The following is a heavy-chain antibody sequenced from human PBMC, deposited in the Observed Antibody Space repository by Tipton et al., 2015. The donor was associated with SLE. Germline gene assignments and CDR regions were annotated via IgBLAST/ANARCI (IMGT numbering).Heavy chain of an antibody. CDR2: IHYSGST. D-gene: IGHD6-13*01. CDR1: GGSLSGYW. J-gene: IGHJ4*02. CDR3: ARGNIAAAGTVYFAY. Sequence: TLSLTCTVYGGSLSGYWWSWIRQSPGKGLEWIGYIHYSGSTNYNPSLKSRVTISVDTSKNQFSLELSSVTAADTAVYYCARGNIAAAGTVYFAYWGQGTLVTVSS. V-gene: IGHV4-59*01.